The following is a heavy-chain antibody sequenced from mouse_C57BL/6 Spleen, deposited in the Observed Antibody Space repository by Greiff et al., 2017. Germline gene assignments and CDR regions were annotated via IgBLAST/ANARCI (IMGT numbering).Heavy chain of an antibody. Sequence: QVQLKQPGAELVKPGASVKMSCKASGYTFTSYWITWVKQRPGQGLEWIGDIYPGSGSTNYNEKFKSKATLTVDTSSSTAYMQLSSLTSEDSAVYYCARWTVVAIRDYWGQGTSVTVSS. CDR1: GYTFTSYW. D-gene: IGHD1-1*01. CDR2: IYPGSGST. J-gene: IGHJ4*01. CDR3: ARWTVVAIRDY. V-gene: IGHV1-55*01.